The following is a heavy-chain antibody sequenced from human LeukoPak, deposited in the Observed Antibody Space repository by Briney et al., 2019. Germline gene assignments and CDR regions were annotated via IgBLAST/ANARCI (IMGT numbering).Heavy chain of an antibody. Sequence: GESLQISFKGSGYSFTSYWIGWVRPMPGKGLDWMGIIYPGDSDTRYSPSFQGQVTISADKSISTAYLQWSSLKASDTAMYYCARRSGVTALDYWGQGTLVTVSS. CDR3: ARRSGVTALDY. J-gene: IGHJ4*02. D-gene: IGHD2-21*02. V-gene: IGHV5-51*01. CDR2: IYPGDSDT. CDR1: GYSFTSYW.